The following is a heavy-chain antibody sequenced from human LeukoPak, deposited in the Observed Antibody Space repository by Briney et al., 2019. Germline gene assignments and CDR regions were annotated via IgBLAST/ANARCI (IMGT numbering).Heavy chain of an antibody. CDR2: IDWDDDN. D-gene: IGHD3-16*01. Sequence: TLSLTCTVSGGSISSSSYYWGWIRQPPGKALEWLARIDWDDDNFYSTSLKTRLTISKDTSKNQVVLTMTNMDPVDTATYYCARTYDGTYFDCWGQGTLVTVSS. J-gene: IGHJ4*02. V-gene: IGHV2-70*16. CDR3: ARTYDGTYFDC. CDR1: GGSISSSSYY.